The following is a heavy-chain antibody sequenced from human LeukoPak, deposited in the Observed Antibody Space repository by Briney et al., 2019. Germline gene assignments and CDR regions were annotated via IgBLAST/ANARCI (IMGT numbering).Heavy chain of an antibody. CDR2: IYYSGST. CDR3: ARPSFSGYAIDY. Sequence: SETLSLTCTVSGGSISSYYWSWIRQPPGKGLEWIGYIYYSGSTNYNPSLKSRVTISVDTSKNQFSLKLSSVTVADTAVYYCARPSFSGYAIDYWGQGTLVTVSS. V-gene: IGHV4-59*08. D-gene: IGHD3-22*01. J-gene: IGHJ4*02. CDR1: GGSISSYY.